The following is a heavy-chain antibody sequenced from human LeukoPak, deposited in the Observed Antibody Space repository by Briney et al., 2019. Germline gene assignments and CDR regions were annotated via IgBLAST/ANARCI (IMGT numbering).Heavy chain of an antibody. CDR3: ARVLDYGGHSRALDI. D-gene: IGHD4-23*01. J-gene: IGHJ3*02. V-gene: IGHV3-53*01. Sequence: GGSLRLSCAASGFIVSNNYMSWVCQAPGKGLECVSNIYSGGSTFYADSVKGRFTISRDNSKNTLYLQMNSLRAEDTAVYYCARVLDYGGHSRALDIWGQGTVVTVSS. CDR1: GFIVSNNY. CDR2: IYSGGST.